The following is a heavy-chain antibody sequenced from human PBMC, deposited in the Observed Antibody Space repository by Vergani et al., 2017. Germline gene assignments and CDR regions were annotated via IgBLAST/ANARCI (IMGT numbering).Heavy chain of an antibody. Sequence: EVQLLESGGGLVQPGGSLRLSCAASGFTLSSYAMSWVRQAPGKGLEWVSAIIGSGGSTYYADSVKGRFTIPRDNSKNTLYLQMNSLRAEDTAVYYCAKDERPYSSGWYGTGYWGQGTLVTVSS. CDR1: GFTLSSYA. V-gene: IGHV3-23*01. CDR2: IIGSGGST. D-gene: IGHD6-19*01. J-gene: IGHJ4*02. CDR3: AKDERPYSSGWYGTGY.